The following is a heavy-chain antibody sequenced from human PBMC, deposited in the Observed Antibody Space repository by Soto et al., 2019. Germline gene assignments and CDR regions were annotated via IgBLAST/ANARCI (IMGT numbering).Heavy chain of an antibody. D-gene: IGHD3-3*01. CDR2: NNHSGST. CDR1: GGSFSGYY. V-gene: IGHV4-34*01. J-gene: IGHJ6*02. Sequence: PSETLSLTCAVYGGSFSGYYWSWIRQPPGKGLKWIGENNHSGSTNYNPSLKSRVTISVDTSKNQFSLKLSSVTAADTAVYYCARLDWFYYYYGMDGWGQGTTVT. CDR3: ARLDWFYYYYGMDG.